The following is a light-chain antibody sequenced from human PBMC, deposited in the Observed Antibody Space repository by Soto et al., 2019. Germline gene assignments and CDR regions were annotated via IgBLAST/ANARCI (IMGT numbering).Light chain of an antibody. V-gene: IGKV1-39*01. Sequence: DIQMTQSPSSLSASVGDRVTITCRASQSISSYLNWYQQKPGKAPKIMIYAESSLQSGVPSRFSGSGSGTDFTLTIRSMQPEDFATHYCQQSYSTQLTLGGGTKVDIK. CDR2: AES. CDR1: QSISSY. J-gene: IGKJ4*01. CDR3: QQSYSTQLT.